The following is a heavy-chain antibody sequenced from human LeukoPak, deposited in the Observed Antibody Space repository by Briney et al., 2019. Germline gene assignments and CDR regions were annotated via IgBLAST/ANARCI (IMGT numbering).Heavy chain of an antibody. CDR3: ARQYGPGYSSTWYFDY. CDR1: GGSISSSAYS. V-gene: IGHV4-39*01. Sequence: SETLSLTCTVSGGSISSSAYSWGWIRQPPGKGLDWIGNIYDSGNTYYNPSLKSRVTISVDTSKNQFSLKLNSVTAADTAVYYCARQYGPGYSSTWYFDYWGQGTLVTVSS. CDR2: IYDSGNT. J-gene: IGHJ4*02. D-gene: IGHD6-13*01.